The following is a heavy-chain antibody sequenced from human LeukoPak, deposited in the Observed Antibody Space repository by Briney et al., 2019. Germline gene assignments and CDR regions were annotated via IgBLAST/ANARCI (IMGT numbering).Heavy chain of an antibody. CDR2: INPNSGGT. D-gene: IGHD3-22*01. CDR1: GYTFTGYY. Sequence: GASVNVSCTASGYTFTGYYMHWVRQAPGQGLEWMGWINPNSGGTNYAQKFQGRVTMTRDTSISTAYMELSRLRSDDTAVYYCASITMIVEQGAFDIWGQGTMVTVSS. J-gene: IGHJ3*02. V-gene: IGHV1-2*02. CDR3: ASITMIVEQGAFDI.